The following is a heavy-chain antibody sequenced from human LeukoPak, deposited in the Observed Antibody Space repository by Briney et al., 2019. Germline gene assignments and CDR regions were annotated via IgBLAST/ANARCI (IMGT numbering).Heavy chain of an antibody. CDR2: ISGSGGST. D-gene: IGHD3-10*01. V-gene: IGHV3-23*01. CDR3: AKDPLYYYGSGSYGGFVY. J-gene: IGHJ4*02. Sequence: GGSPRLSCAASGFTFSSYAMSWVRQAPGKGLEWVSAISGSGGSTYYADSVKGRFTISRDNSKNTLYLQMNSLRAEDTAVYYCAKDPLYYYGSGSYGGFVYWGQGTLVTVSS. CDR1: GFTFSSYA.